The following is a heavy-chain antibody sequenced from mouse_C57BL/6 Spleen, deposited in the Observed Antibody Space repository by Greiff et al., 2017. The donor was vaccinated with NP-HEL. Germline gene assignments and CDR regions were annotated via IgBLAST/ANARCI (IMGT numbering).Heavy chain of an antibody. Sequence: VMLVESGPGLVQPSQSLSITCTVSGFSFTSYGVHWVRQPPGKGLEWLGVIWSGGSTDYNAAFISRMSISKDNSKSQVFFKMNSLQADDTAIYYCAKNDYDAMDYWGQGTSVTVSS. CDR2: IWSGGST. CDR1: GFSFTSYG. V-gene: IGHV2-4*01. J-gene: IGHJ4*01. CDR3: AKNDYDAMDY.